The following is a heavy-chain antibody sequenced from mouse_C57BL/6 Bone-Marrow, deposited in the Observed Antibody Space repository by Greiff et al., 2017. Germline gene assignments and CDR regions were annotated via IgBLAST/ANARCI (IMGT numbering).Heavy chain of an antibody. Sequence: VKLQQPGAELVKPGASVKMSCKASGYTFTSYWITWVKQRPGQGLEWIGDIYPGSGSTNYNEKFKSKATLTVDTSSSTAYMQLSSLTSEDSAVYYCARDYGSSYEGFDYWGQGTTLTVSS. CDR2: IYPGSGST. CDR3: ARDYGSSYEGFDY. V-gene: IGHV1-55*01. CDR1: GYTFTSYW. J-gene: IGHJ2*01. D-gene: IGHD1-1*01.